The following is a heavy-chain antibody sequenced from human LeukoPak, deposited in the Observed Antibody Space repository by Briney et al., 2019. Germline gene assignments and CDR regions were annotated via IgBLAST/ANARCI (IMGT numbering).Heavy chain of an antibody. CDR1: GYTFTSYG. CDR2: ISTYNGNT. CDR3: AREGDGWTFDI. V-gene: IGHV1-18*01. J-gene: IGHJ3*02. Sequence: VASVKVSCKASGYTFTSYGISWVRQAPGQGLEWMGWISTYNGNTHYAQTLQDRVTMTTDTSTSTAYMELRSLRSDDTAVYYCAREGDGWTFDIWGQGTMVTVSS. D-gene: IGHD2-2*03.